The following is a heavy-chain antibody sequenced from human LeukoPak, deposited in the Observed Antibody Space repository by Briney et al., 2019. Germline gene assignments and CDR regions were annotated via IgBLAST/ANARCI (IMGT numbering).Heavy chain of an antibody. D-gene: IGHD3-10*01. CDR1: GGSISSYY. V-gene: IGHV4-4*07. J-gene: IGHJ4*02. CDR2: IYTSGST. Sequence: PSETLSLTCTVSGGSISSYYWSWIRQPAEKGLEWIGRIYTSGSTNYNPSLKSRVTMSVDTSKNQFSLKLSSVTAADTAVYYCARFLPKARRGGFDYWGQGTLVTVSS. CDR3: ARFLPKARRGGFDY.